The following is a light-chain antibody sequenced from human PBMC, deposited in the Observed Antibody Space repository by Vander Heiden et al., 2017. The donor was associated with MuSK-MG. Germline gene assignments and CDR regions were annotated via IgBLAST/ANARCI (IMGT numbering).Light chain of an antibody. V-gene: IGLV2-23*02. J-gene: IGLJ2*01. CDR3: SSYAGSSVV. CDR1: SSDVGSYNF. CDR2: EVR. Sequence: QSALTQPASVSGSLGQSITISCTGTSSDVGSYNFVSWHKQHTGKATKLMIYEVRKRTAGVSNCFSGSKSGNTAALTIAGLQAEDEADYYCSSYAGSSVVFGGGTKLTVL.